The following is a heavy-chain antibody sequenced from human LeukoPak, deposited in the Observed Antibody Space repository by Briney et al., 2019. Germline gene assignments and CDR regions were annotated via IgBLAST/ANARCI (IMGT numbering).Heavy chain of an antibody. CDR3: ARAGGYCGRISCPYYFDY. CDR1: GGTFSSYA. V-gene: IGHV1-69*06. J-gene: IGHJ4*02. D-gene: IGHD2-15*01. Sequence: SVKVSCKASGGTFSSYAISWVRQAPGQGLEWMGGIIPIFGTANYAQKFQGRVTITADKSTSTAYMELSSLRSEDTAVYYCARAGGYCGRISCPYYFDYWGQGSLVAVSS. CDR2: IIPIFGTA.